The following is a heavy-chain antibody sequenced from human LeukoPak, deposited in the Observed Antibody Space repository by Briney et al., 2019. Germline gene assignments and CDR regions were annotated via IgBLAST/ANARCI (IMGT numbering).Heavy chain of an antibody. J-gene: IGHJ4*02. D-gene: IGHD3-10*01. CDR1: GYTFNRYG. V-gene: IGHV1-18*01. Sequence: ASVKVSCKASGYTFNRYGISWVRQAPGQGLEWMGWIGSYNGNTNYAQKLQGRVTMTTDTSTSTAYMELRSLKSDDTAVYYCARDRGEGYYFDYWGQGTLVTVSS. CDR3: ARDRGEGYYFDY. CDR2: IGSYNGNT.